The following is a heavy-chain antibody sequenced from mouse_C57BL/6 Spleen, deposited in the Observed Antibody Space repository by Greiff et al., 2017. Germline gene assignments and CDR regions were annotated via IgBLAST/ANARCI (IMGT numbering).Heavy chain of an antibody. V-gene: IGHV1-82*01. CDR3: GSRDCDV. Sequence: QVQLQQSGPELVKPGASVKISCKASGYAFSSSWMNWVKQRPGKGLEWIGRIYPGDGATNYNGKFKGKATLTADKTSSTAYMQLSSLTSKDSAVYFCGSRDCDVWGTGTTVTVSA. J-gene: IGHJ1*03. CDR2: IYPGDGAT. CDR1: GYAFSSSW. D-gene: IGHD3-3*01.